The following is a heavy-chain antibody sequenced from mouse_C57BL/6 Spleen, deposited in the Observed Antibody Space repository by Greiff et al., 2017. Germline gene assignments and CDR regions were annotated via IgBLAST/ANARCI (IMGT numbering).Heavy chain of an antibody. V-gene: IGHV1-42*01. CDR3: ARENYSNYGFAY. D-gene: IGHD2-5*01. Sequence: EVQRVESGPELVKPGASVKISCTASGYSFTGYYMNWVKQSPEKSLEWIGEINPSTGGTTYNQKFKAKATLTVDKSSSTAYMQLKSLTSEDSAVYYCARENYSNYGFAYWGQGTLVTVSA. J-gene: IGHJ3*01. CDR2: INPSTGGT. CDR1: GYSFTGYY.